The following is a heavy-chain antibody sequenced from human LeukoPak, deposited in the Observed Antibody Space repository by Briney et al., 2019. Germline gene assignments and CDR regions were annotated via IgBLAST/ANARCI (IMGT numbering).Heavy chain of an antibody. CDR2: ISSGSSTI. J-gene: IGHJ4*02. D-gene: IGHD5-18*01. CDR3: ARYYTSYGFDY. V-gene: IGHV3-48*01. Sequence: GSLRLSCAASGFSFSTHNMNWVRQAPGKGLEWVSYISSGSSTIYYADSVKGRFTISRDNAKNSLYLQMNSLRAEDTAVYYCARYYTSYGFDYWGQGTLVTVSP. CDR1: GFSFSTHN.